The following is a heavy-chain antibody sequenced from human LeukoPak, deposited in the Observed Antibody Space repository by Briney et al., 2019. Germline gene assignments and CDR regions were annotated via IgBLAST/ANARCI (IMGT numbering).Heavy chain of an antibody. J-gene: IGHJ4*02. CDR1: VGSLSSCS. CDR2: IYTSGRT. Sequence: PSGALSLSCTVSVGSLSSCSSRWLRQPAGRGVEWVGRIYTSGRTHYNPSPKSRVTMSVDTFTNQLSLYLSTVTAPSTPLCNCVPDSITMGRGVIYYRNYWGQGTLVTVSS. D-gene: IGHD3-10*01. V-gene: IGHV4-4*07. CDR3: VPDSITMGRGVIYYRNY.